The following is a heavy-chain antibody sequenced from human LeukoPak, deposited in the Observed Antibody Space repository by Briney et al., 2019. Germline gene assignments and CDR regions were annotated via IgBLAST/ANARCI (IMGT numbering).Heavy chain of an antibody. CDR1: GFTFSTYA. CDR3: AKERSSRWYVNSLDY. Sequence: PGVSLRLSCAASGFTFSTYAMSWVRQAPGKGLEWVSGISGGGESTYYADSVKGRLTISRDNSKKTLYLQMNSLRADDTAVYYCAKERSSRWYVNSLDYWGQGTLVTVSS. CDR2: ISGGGEST. D-gene: IGHD6-13*01. J-gene: IGHJ4*02. V-gene: IGHV3-23*01.